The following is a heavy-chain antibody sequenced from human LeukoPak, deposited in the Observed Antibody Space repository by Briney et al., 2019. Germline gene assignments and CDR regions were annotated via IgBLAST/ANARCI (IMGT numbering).Heavy chain of an antibody. V-gene: IGHV4-34*01. Sequence: SETLSLTCAVYGGSFSGYFWSWIRQPPGKGLEWIGEISHTGNTAYKSSLKSRVTLSLDTSKNQFSLKLSSVTAADTAVYYCARKTVSTGVDYWGQGTLVTVSS. CDR2: ISHTGNT. J-gene: IGHJ4*02. D-gene: IGHD5/OR15-5a*01. CDR3: ARKTVSTGVDY. CDR1: GGSFSGYF.